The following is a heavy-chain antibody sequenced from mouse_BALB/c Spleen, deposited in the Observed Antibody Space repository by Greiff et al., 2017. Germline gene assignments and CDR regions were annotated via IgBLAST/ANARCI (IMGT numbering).Heavy chain of an antibody. J-gene: IGHJ3*01. CDR3: AAFNYRFAY. D-gene: IGHD2-1*01. CDR2: INPSTGYT. Sequence: QVQLKESGAELAKPGASVKMSCKASGYTFTSYWMHWVKQRPGQGLEWIGYINPSTGYTEYNQKFKDKATLTADKSSSTAYMQLSSLTSEDSAVYYCAAFNYRFAYWGQGTLVTVSA. V-gene: IGHV1-7*01. CDR1: GYTFTSYW.